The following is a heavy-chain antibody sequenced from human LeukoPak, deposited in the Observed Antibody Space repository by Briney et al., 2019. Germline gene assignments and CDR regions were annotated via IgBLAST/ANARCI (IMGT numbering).Heavy chain of an antibody. CDR3: ARGRNDYGGFAFDY. CDR1: GGSISSYY. V-gene: IGHV4-59*01. D-gene: IGHD4-23*01. Sequence: PSETLSLTCTVSGGSISSYYWSWIRQPPGKGLEWIGSIYYSGSTNYNPSLKSRVTISIDMSRNQSSLQLSSVTAADTAVYYCARGRNDYGGFAFDYWGQGTLVTVSS. CDR2: IYYSGST. J-gene: IGHJ4*02.